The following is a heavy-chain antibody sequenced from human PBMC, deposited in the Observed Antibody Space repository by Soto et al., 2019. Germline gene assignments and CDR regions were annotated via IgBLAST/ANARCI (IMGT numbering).Heavy chain of an antibody. CDR1: GFTFSSYG. D-gene: IGHD6-6*01. J-gene: IGHJ4*02. Sequence: GGSLRLSCAASGFTFSSYGMHWVRQAPGKGLEWVAVISYDGSNKYYADSVKGRFTISRDNSKNRLYLQMNSLRAEDTAVYYCAKGPFYSSSSPFDYWGQGTLVTVSS. CDR3: AKGPFYSSSSPFDY. V-gene: IGHV3-30*18. CDR2: ISYDGSNK.